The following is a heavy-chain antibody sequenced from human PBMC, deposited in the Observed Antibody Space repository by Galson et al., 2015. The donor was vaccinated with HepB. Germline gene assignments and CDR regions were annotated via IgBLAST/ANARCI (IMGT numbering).Heavy chain of an antibody. CDR1: GSTLTELS. CDR2: FDPEDGET. V-gene: IGHV1-24*01. D-gene: IGHD1-7*01. J-gene: IGHJ3*02. CDR3: ATGGNNWNYVTDAFDI. Sequence: SVKVSCKVSGSTLTELSMHWVRQAPGKGLEWMGGFDPEDGETIYAQKFQGRVTMTEDTSTDTAYMELSSLRSEDTAVYYCATGGNNWNYVTDAFDIWGQGTMVTVSS.